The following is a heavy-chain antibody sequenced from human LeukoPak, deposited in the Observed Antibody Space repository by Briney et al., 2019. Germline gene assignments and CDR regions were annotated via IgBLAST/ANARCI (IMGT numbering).Heavy chain of an antibody. CDR1: GYTFTSYG. Sequence: GASVKVSYKTSGYTFTSYGISWVRQAPGQGLEWMGGIIPIFGTANYAQKFQGRVTITTDESTSTAYMELSSLRSEDTAVYYCTRGYYYDSSGYYSFDYWGQGTLVTVSS. CDR2: IIPIFGTA. D-gene: IGHD3-22*01. V-gene: IGHV1-69*05. CDR3: TRGYYYDSSGYYSFDY. J-gene: IGHJ4*02.